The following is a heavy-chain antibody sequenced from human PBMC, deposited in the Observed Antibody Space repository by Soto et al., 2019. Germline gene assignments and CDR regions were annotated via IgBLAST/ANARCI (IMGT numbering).Heavy chain of an antibody. J-gene: IGHJ4*02. D-gene: IGHD1-1*01. Sequence: QPGGSLILSCAASGFTFSIYAMTWVRQAPGKGLEWVSTTGGSGRTTYYADSVKGRFTVSRDNSKNTLDLQMSSLRAEDTAVYYCATVHNTSRSFDYWGQGTLVTVSS. V-gene: IGHV3-23*01. CDR3: ATVHNTSRSFDY. CDR2: TGGSGRTT. CDR1: GFTFSIYA.